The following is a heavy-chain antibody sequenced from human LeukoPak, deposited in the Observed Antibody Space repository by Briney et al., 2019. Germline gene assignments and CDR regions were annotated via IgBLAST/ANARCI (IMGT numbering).Heavy chain of an antibody. J-gene: IGHJ4*02. CDR1: GGSIRSYY. Sequence: SETLSLTCTVSGGSIRSYYWSWIRQPPGKGLEWLAYISDTGTTNYNPSLKSRVTISADTSKNQFSLKLISVTAADTAVYYCARGHLYIAAAFDYWGQGTLVTVSS. D-gene: IGHD6-13*01. CDR2: ISDTGTT. CDR3: ARGHLYIAAAFDY. V-gene: IGHV4-59*01.